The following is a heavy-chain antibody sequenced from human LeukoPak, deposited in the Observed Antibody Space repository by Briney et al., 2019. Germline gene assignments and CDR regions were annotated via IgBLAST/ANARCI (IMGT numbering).Heavy chain of an antibody. CDR2: ISSSSTYI. CDR3: ARVLSGCETTRCELDY. CDR1: GFACWTHS. D-gene: IGHD4/OR15-4a*01. Sequence: PGGSLRQSFSGYGFACWTHSMISVHSDQGKELTSVSSISSSSTYIYYADSVKGRVTISRDNAKNSLYLQMNSRRAEDIAVYYCARVLSGCETTRCELDYWGKGTRVTVSS. V-gene: IGHV3-21*01. J-gene: IGHJ4*02.